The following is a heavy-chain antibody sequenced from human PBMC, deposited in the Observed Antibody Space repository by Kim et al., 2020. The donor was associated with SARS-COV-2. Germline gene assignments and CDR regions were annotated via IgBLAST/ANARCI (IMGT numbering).Heavy chain of an antibody. Sequence: SNPSLKSRVTMSVDTSKNQFSLKLSSVTAADTAVYYCARLGYLPGWYFDLWGRGTLVTVSS. V-gene: IGHV4-4*07. J-gene: IGHJ2*01. CDR3: ARLGYLPGWYFDL. D-gene: IGHD2-21*01.